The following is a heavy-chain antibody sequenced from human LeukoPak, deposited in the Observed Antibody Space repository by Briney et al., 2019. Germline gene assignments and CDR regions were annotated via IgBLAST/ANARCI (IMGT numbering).Heavy chain of an antibody. Sequence: GGSLRLSCAVSGFTFSTYAMSWVRQAPGKGLEWVSGIGDSGANVYYVDSVKGRFTISRDNSRNTLFLQMNSLRAEDTALYFCAKADDFWSDFDYWGQGTLVTVSS. CDR1: GFTFSTYA. CDR2: IGDSGANV. J-gene: IGHJ4*02. V-gene: IGHV3-23*01. D-gene: IGHD3-3*01. CDR3: AKADDFWSDFDY.